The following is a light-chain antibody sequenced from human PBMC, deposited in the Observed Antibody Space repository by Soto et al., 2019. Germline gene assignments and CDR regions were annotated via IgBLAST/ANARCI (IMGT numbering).Light chain of an antibody. CDR2: QAS. CDR3: QEYNFKSLS. V-gene: IGKV1-5*03. CDR1: QNISSW. J-gene: IGKJ4*01. Sequence: DIQMTQSPSTLSASIGDRVTITCRASQNISSWLSWYQQKPGKAPNLLIYQASILESGVPSRFSGRGSGTEFSLTISSLQPDDFGTFYCQEYNFKSLSFGGGTKVEIK.